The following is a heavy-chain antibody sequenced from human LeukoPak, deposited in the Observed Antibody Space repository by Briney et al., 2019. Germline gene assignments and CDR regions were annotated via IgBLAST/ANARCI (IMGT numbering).Heavy chain of an antibody. V-gene: IGHV3-66*01. CDR2: IYSGGST. CDR1: GFIVSCNY. J-gene: IGHJ5*02. CDR3: ARDLGANWFDP. D-gene: IGHD4-17*01. Sequence: GGSLRLSCAASGFIVSCNYMSWVRQAPEKGLEWVSVIYSGGSTYYADSVKGRFTISRDNSKNTLYLQMNSLRAEDTAVYYCARDLGANWFDPWGQGTLVTVSS.